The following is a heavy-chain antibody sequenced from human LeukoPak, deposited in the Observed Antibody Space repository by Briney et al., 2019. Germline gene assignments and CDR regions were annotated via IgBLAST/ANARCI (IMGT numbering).Heavy chain of an antibody. D-gene: IGHD3-22*01. CDR3: ASGRTYYYDSSGYYRLDY. CDR1: GGSISSSSYY. J-gene: IGHJ4*02. CDR2: IYYSGST. Sequence: PSETLSITCTVSGGSISSSSYYWGWIRQPPGKGLEWIGSIYYSGSTYYNPSLKSRVTISVDTSKNQFSLKLSSVTAADTAVYYCASGRTYYYDSSGYYRLDYWGQGTLVTVSS. V-gene: IGHV4-39*01.